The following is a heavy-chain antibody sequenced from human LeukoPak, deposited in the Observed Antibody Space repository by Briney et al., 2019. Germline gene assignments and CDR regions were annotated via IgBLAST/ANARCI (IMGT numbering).Heavy chain of an antibody. CDR3: ARGRDSYNYDLGAFDI. V-gene: IGHV1-69*13. Sequence: SVKVSCKASVGTFSSYAISWVRQAPGQGLEWMGGIIPIFGTANYAQKFQGRVTITADESTSTAYMELSSLRSEDTAVYYCARGRDSYNYDLGAFDIWGQGTMVTVSS. CDR1: VGTFSSYA. J-gene: IGHJ3*02. CDR2: IIPIFGTA. D-gene: IGHD5-24*01.